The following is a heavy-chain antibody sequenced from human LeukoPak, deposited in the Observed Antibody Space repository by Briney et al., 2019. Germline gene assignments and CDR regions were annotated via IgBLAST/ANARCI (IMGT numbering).Heavy chain of an antibody. CDR3: AERGALIAAAGRDFDY. CDR2: ISGSGGST. V-gene: IGHV3-23*01. J-gene: IGHJ4*02. CDR1: GFTFSSYA. D-gene: IGHD6-13*01. Sequence: GGSLRLSCAASGFTFSSYAMSWVRQAPGKGLEWVSAISGSGGSTHYADSVKGRFTISRDNSKNTLYLQMNSLRAEDTAVYYCAERGALIAAAGRDFDYWGQGTLVTVSS.